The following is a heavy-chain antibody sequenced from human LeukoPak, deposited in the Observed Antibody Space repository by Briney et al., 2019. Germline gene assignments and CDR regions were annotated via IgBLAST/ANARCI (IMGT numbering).Heavy chain of an antibody. CDR2: INPSGGST. J-gene: IGHJ4*02. D-gene: IGHD3-9*01. CDR1: GYTFTSYY. Sequence: ASVKVSCKASGYTFTSYYMHWVRQAPGQGLEWMGIINPSGGSTSYAQKFQGRVTMTRDTSTSTVYMELSSLRSEDTAVYYCARGHGLRYFDWLLRYNFDYWGQGTLVTVSS. CDR3: ARGHGLRYFDWLLRYNFDY. V-gene: IGHV1-46*01.